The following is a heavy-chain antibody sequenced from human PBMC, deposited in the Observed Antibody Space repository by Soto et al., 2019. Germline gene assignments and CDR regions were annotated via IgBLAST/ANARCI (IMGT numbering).Heavy chain of an antibody. CDR3: ARGHSTDCSNGVCSFFYDHEMDV. Sequence: ASVKVSCKASGYSFTDYHIHWVRQAPGQGLEWLGRINPKSGGTSTAQKFQGWVTMTRDRSISTVYMELTRLRSDDTAVYFCARGHSTDCSNGVCSFFYDHEMDVWGQGTTVTVSS. J-gene: IGHJ6*02. CDR2: INPKSGGT. V-gene: IGHV1-2*04. D-gene: IGHD2-8*01. CDR1: GYSFTDYH.